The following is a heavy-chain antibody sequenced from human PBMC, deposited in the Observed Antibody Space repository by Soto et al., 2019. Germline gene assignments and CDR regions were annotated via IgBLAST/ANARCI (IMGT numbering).Heavy chain of an antibody. CDR2: ISGSGGST. Sequence: GGSLRLSCAASGFTFSSYAMSWVRQAPGKGLEWVSAISGSGGSTYYADSVKGRFTISRDYSKNTLYLQMNSLRAEDTAVYYCAEDDLYYDFWSGYSPFVWGQGTTVTVSS. CDR3: AEDDLYYDFWSGYSPFV. CDR1: GFTFSSYA. V-gene: IGHV3-23*01. J-gene: IGHJ6*02. D-gene: IGHD3-3*01.